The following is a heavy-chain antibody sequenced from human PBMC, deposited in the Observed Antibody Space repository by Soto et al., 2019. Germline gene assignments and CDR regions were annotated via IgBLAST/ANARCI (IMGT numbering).Heavy chain of an antibody. CDR1: GFTFSYYG. V-gene: IGHV3-30*18. Sequence: QVQLVESGGGVVQPGRSLRLSCAASGFTFSYYGMHWVRQAPGKGLEWVAVISYDGSKKYYADSVKGRFTTSRDNSKNTLYLQMTNRRAEDTAVYYGAKDGKATPTHGYYYYDGMDVCGQETTVTFSS. CDR2: ISYDGSKK. CDR3: AKDGKATPTHGYYYYDGMDV. J-gene: IGHJ6*02. D-gene: IGHD5-12*01.